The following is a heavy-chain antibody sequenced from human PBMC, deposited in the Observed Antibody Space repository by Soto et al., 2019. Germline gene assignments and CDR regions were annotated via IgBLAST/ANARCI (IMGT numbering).Heavy chain of an antibody. D-gene: IGHD6-19*01. V-gene: IGHV4-59*01. CDR3: ARGWGYFDY. CDR2: IYYSGST. Sequence: QVQLQESGPGLVKPSETLSLTCTVSGGSISSYYWSWIRQPPGKGLEWIGYIYYSGSTNYNPSLKSRVTISVDTSKNKFSLKLSSVTAADTAVYYCARGWGYFDYWGQGTLVTVSS. CDR1: GGSISSYY. J-gene: IGHJ4*02.